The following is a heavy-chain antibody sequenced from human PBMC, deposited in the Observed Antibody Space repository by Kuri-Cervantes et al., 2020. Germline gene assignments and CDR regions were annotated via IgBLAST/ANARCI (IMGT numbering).Heavy chain of an antibody. CDR2: IYSGGST. J-gene: IGHJ4*02. D-gene: IGHD2-2*01. V-gene: IGHV3-53*01. Sequence: GESLKISCAASGFTVSSNYMSWVRQAPGKGLGWVSVIYSGGSTYYADSVKGRFTISRDNSKNTLYLQMNSLRAEDTAVYYCARGMYCSSTSCSFDYWGQGTLVTVSS. CDR3: ARGMYCSSTSCSFDY. CDR1: GFTVSSNY.